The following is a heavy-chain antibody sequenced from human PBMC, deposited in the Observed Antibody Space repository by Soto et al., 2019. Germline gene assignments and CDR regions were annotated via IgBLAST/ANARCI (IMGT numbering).Heavy chain of an antibody. Sequence: QMQLVQSGPEVQKPGTSVKVSCKASGFTFTSSAMQWVRQARGQRLEWIGWIVAGSGNTNYAQKFQERVTITRDLTTSTADMELSSLRSEDTAAYYCAEDTCSGTSCYEDYYYYMDVWGKGTTVTVSS. V-gene: IGHV1-58*02. J-gene: IGHJ6*03. CDR2: IVAGSGNT. CDR1: GFTFTSSA. CDR3: AEDTCSGTSCYEDYYYYMDV. D-gene: IGHD2-2*01.